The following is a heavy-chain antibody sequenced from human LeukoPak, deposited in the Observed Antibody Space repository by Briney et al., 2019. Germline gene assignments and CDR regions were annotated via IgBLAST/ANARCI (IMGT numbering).Heavy chain of an antibody. CDR3: ATLGVSHFDY. J-gene: IGHJ4*02. CDR2: ISSNGGST. V-gene: IGHV3-64*01. Sequence: GGSLRLSCAASGFTFSSYAMHWVRQAPGKGLEYVSAISSNGGSTYYANSVKGRFTISRDNSKNTLYLQMGGLRAEDMAVYYCATLGVSHFDYWGQGTLVTVSS. D-gene: IGHD3-10*01. CDR1: GFTFSSYA.